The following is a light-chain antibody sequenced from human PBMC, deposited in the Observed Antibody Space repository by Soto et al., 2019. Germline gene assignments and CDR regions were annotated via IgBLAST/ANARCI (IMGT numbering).Light chain of an antibody. CDR1: SSNIGNNF. J-gene: IGLJ1*01. V-gene: IGLV1-51*01. Sequence: QSVLTQPPSVSAAPGQTVTISCSGSSSNIGNNFVSWYQQLPKTAPKLLIFDNNKRPSGIPDRFSGSKSGTSATLGITGLQTGDEADYYSGTWDTSLNAYVFGSGTKLTVL. CDR2: DNN. CDR3: GTWDTSLNAYV.